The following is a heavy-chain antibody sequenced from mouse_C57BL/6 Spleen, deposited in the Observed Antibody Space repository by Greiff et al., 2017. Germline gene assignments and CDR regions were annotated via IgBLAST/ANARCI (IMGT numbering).Heavy chain of an antibody. Sequence: QVQLQQSGPELVKPGASVKISCKASGYAFSSSWMNWVKQRPGTGLEWIGRIYPGDGDTNYNGKFKGKATLTADKSSSTAYMQLSSLTSEDSAVYFCAPSAGSLYAMDYWGQGTSVTVSS. D-gene: IGHD1-1*01. V-gene: IGHV1-82*01. CDR2: IYPGDGDT. CDR3: APSAGSLYAMDY. CDR1: GYAFSSSW. J-gene: IGHJ4*01.